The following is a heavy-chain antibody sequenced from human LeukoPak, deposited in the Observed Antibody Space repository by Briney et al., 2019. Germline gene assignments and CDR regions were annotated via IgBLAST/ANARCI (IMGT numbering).Heavy chain of an antibody. Sequence: ASVTVSCKASGYTFTGYYMHWVRQAPGQGLEWMGWINPNSGGTHHAQRFQGRVTLTRDTSINTVYMELSRLRSDDTAVYYCARDSEKIEVAGDFDYWGQGTLVTVSS. CDR1: GYTFTGYY. D-gene: IGHD6-13*01. V-gene: IGHV1-2*02. CDR2: INPNSGGT. CDR3: ARDSEKIEVAGDFDY. J-gene: IGHJ4*02.